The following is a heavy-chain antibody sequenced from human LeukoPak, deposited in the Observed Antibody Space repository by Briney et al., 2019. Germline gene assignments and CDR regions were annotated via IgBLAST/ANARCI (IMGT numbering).Heavy chain of an antibody. CDR3: TLEYCGGGNCYEPYYYYYMDV. CDR2: IRSKTYGGTT. D-gene: IGHD2-15*01. Sequence: GGSLRLSCTASGLIFGDYAMNWVRQAPGKGLEWVGFIRSKTYGGTTDYAASVKGRFSISRDDSKGIAYLQMSSLKTEDTAIYYCTLEYCGGGNCYEPYYYYYMDVWGKGTTVTISS. J-gene: IGHJ6*03. CDR1: GLIFGDYA. V-gene: IGHV3-49*04.